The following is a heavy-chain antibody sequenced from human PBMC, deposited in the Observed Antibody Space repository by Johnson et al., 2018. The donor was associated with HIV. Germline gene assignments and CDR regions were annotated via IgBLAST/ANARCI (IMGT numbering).Heavy chain of an antibody. CDR1: GFTFDDNT. CDR2: ISWDGGST. Sequence: VQLVESGGVVVQPGGSLRLSCAASGFTFDDNTMHWVRQAPGKGLEWVSLISWDGGSTYYADSVKGRFTISRDNSKNSLYLQMNSLRTGDTALYYCVKGRRWLPYGGAFDIWGPGTMVTVSS. V-gene: IGHV3-43*01. D-gene: IGHD4-23*01. J-gene: IGHJ3*02. CDR3: VKGRRWLPYGGAFDI.